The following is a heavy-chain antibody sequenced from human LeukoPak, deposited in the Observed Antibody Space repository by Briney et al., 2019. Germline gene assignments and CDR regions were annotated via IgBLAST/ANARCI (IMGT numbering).Heavy chain of an antibody. Sequence: SETLSLTCTVSGGSISSGGYYWSWIRQHPGKGLEWIGYIYYSGSTYYNPSLKSRVTISVDTSKNQFSLKLSSVTAADTAVYYCAREVVVVAATANRGANWFDPWGQGTLVTVSS. CDR3: AREVVVVAATANRGANWFDP. J-gene: IGHJ5*02. V-gene: IGHV4-31*03. CDR1: GGSISSGGYY. CDR2: IYYSGST. D-gene: IGHD2-15*01.